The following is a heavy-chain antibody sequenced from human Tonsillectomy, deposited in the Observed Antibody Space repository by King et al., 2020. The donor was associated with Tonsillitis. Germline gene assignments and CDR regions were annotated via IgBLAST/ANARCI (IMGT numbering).Heavy chain of an antibody. D-gene: IGHD3-22*01. Sequence: VQLVESGGGLVQPGGSLKLSCAAYGFTFSDSAMHWVRQASGKGLEWVGRIISKPNTYATAYAASVKGRFTTSRDESKKTAYLQINSRKTEETAVYYCTRRTTDDSSGYYKVWGQGTLVIVSS. J-gene: IGHJ4*02. CDR1: GFTFSDSA. CDR3: TRRTTDDSSGYYKV. CDR2: IISKPNTYAT. V-gene: IGHV3-73*02.